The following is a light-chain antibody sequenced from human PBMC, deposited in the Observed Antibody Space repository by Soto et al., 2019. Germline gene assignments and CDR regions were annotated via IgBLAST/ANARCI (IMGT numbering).Light chain of an antibody. CDR3: QQYDDLPIT. Sequence: IHMTQSPSSLSASVGNTVTILCQASQDISHYLNWYQQKPGKALKLLIYDASNLHPGVPSRFRGSGSGTEFSFNITSLQTEDVATYYCQQYDDLPITFGQGTRLEIK. J-gene: IGKJ5*01. CDR2: DAS. V-gene: IGKV1-33*01. CDR1: QDISHY.